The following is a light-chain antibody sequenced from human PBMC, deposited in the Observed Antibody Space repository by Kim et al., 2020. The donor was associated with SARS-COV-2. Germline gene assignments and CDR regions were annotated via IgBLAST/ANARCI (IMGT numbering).Light chain of an antibody. CDR3: QAWDSSVV. CDR1: NLGEKF. J-gene: IGLJ2*01. CDR2: QDK. V-gene: IGLV3-1*01. Sequence: VSVSPVQAASISCSGNNLGEKFVSWYQQKPGQSPELVIYQDKKRPSGIPERFSGSTSGNTATLTISGTQAVDEGDYYCQAWDSSVVFGGGTQLTVL.